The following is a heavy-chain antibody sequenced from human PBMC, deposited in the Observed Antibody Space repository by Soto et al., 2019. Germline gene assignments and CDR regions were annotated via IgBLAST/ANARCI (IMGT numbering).Heavy chain of an antibody. CDR1: DDSFRGADYY. J-gene: IGHJ5*02. CDR2: TYYNGDT. Sequence: SETLSLTCTVSDDSFRGADYYWSWIRQPLGKGPEWIGYTYYNGDTKYNPALKSRVTMSVDTSKNQFSLRLSSVTAADTAVYFCARVLAGTWFDPWGQGTLVTASS. D-gene: IGHD1-7*01. V-gene: IGHV4-61*08. CDR3: ARVLAGTWFDP.